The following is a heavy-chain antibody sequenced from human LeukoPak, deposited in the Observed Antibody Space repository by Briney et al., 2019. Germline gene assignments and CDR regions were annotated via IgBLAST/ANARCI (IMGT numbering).Heavy chain of an antibody. V-gene: IGHV3-23*01. CDR2: ISGSGGST. CDR3: AGLSGYSGYEPFDY. J-gene: IGHJ4*02. D-gene: IGHD5-12*01. CDR1: GFTFSSYA. Sequence: GGSLRLSCAASGFTFSSYAMSWVRQAPGKGLEWVSAISGSGGSTYYADSVKGRFTISRDNSKNTLYLQMNSLRAEDTAVYYCAGLSGYSGYEPFDYWGQGTLVTVSS.